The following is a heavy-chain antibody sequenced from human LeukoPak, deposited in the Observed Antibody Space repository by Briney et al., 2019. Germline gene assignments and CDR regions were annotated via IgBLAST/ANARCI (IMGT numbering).Heavy chain of an antibody. V-gene: IGHV4-4*07. Sequence: PSENLSLTCTVSGGSISSYYWIWIPQPAGKGLEWIGRIFTSGATNYNPSLNSRVTMSVDTSKNQFSLKLSSVTAADTAVYYCARVGHSSSLDYWGQGTLVTVSS. CDR2: IFTSGAT. D-gene: IGHD6-13*01. CDR1: GGSISSYY. J-gene: IGHJ4*02. CDR3: ARVGHSSSLDY.